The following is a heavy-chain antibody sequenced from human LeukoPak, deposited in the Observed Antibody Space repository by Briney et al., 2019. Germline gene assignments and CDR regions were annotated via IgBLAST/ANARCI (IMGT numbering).Heavy chain of an antibody. J-gene: IGHJ3*02. V-gene: IGHV3-23*01. CDR3: AKDPVYGDTPTQAAFDI. CDR2: ISGGGGST. D-gene: IGHD4-17*01. Sequence: PGGSLRLSCAASGFTFSSYAMSWVRQAPGKGLEWVSAISGGGGSTYYADSVKGRFTISRDNSKNTLYLQMNSLRAEDTAVYYCAKDPVYGDTPTQAAFDIWGQGTMVTVSS. CDR1: GFTFSSYA.